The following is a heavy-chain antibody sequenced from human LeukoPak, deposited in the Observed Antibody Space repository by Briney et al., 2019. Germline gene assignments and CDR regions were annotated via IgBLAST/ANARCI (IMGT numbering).Heavy chain of an antibody. J-gene: IGHJ3*02. V-gene: IGHV3-15*01. Sequence: GGSLRLSCVGSGLIFSNALMSWVRQAPGKRLEWVGRIKSRVDGGTTDYAAPVKDRFTISRDDAKSTLYLQMNTLKAEDTAVYYCTRVRATTAGAFDIWGQGTMVTVSS. CDR1: GLIFSNAL. CDR3: TRVRATTAGAFDI. D-gene: IGHD1-26*01. CDR2: IKSRVDGGTT.